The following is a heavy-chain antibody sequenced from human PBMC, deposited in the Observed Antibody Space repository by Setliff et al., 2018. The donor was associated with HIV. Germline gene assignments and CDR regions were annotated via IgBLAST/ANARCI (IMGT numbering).Heavy chain of an antibody. CDR3: VKDIIPAGLFHDL. J-gene: IGHJ5*02. D-gene: IGHD2-2*01. Sequence: HPGGSLRLSCAASGFTFSAHGMHWVRQAPGKGLEWVTFINYDDNYEYYADSVKGRFTISRDNSKSTVDLQMTSLTAEDTAVYYCVKDIIPAGLFHDLWGQGTLVTVSS. V-gene: IGHV3-30*02. CDR1: GFTFSAHG. CDR2: INYDDNYE.